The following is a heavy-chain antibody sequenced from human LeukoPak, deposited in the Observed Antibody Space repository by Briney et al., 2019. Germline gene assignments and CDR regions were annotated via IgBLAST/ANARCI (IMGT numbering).Heavy chain of an antibody. V-gene: IGHV3-30*02. D-gene: IGHD3-22*01. CDR1: GFSFSSYG. J-gene: IGHJ4*02. CDR2: IRSDGSNK. CDR3: ARVESHYDSSGYYPDY. Sequence: GGSLRLSCAGSGFSFSSYGMHWVRQAPGKGLEWMAFIRSDGSNKYYADSVKGRFTISRDNSKNTLYLQMNSLRAEDTAVYYCARVESHYDSSGYYPDYWGQGTLVTVSS.